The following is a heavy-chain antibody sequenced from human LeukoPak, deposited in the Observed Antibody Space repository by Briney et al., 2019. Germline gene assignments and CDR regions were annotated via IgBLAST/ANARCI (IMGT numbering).Heavy chain of an antibody. V-gene: IGHV3-30-3*01. J-gene: IGHJ4*02. D-gene: IGHD6-13*01. CDR3: RQQLVDFDY. CDR2: ISYDGSNK. Sequence: GGSLRLSCAASGFTFGSYAMDWVRQAPGKGLEWVAVISYDGSNKYYADSVKGRFTISRDNSKNTLYLQMNSLRAEDTAVYYCRQQLVDFDYWGQGTLVTVSS. CDR1: GFTFGSYA.